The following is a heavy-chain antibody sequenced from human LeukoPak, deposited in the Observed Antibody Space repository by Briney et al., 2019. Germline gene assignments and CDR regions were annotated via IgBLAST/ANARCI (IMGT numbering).Heavy chain of an antibody. CDR1: GFTFSSYG. D-gene: IGHD5-24*01. CDR3: AKEGEWLQAFDY. CDR2: ISYDGSNK. Sequence: GRSLRLSCAASGFTFSSYGMHWVRQAPGKGLEWVAVISYDGSNKYYADYVKGRFTISRDNSKNTLYLQMNSLRAEDTAVYYCAKEGEWLQAFDYWGQGTLVTVSS. V-gene: IGHV3-30*18. J-gene: IGHJ4*02.